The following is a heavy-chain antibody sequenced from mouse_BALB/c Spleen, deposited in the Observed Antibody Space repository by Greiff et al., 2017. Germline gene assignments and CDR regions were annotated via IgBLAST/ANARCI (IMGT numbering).Heavy chain of an antibody. Sequence: EVKVEESGGGLVKPGGSLKLSCAASGFTFSDYYMYWVRQTPEKRLEWVATISDGGSYTYYPDSVKGRFTISRDNAKNNLYLQMSSLKSEDTAMYYCARGDYGSSYLFDYWGQGTTLTVSS. CDR1: GFTFSDYY. D-gene: IGHD1-1*01. J-gene: IGHJ2*01. V-gene: IGHV5-4*02. CDR3: ARGDYGSSYLFDY. CDR2: ISDGGSYT.